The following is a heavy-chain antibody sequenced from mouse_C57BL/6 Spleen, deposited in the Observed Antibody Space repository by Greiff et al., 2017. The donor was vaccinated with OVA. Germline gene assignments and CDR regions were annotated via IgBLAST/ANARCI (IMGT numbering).Heavy chain of an antibody. V-gene: IGHV1-82*01. CDR3: ARTPDDYGSSYGYFDY. J-gene: IGHJ2*01. CDR1: GYAFSSSW. CDR2: IYPGDGDT. D-gene: IGHD1-1*01. Sequence: QVQLKESGPELVKPGASVKISCKASGYAFSSSWMNWVKQRPGKGLEWIGRIYPGDGDTNYNGKFKGKATLTAAKSTSTAYMQLSSLTSEDSAVYFCARTPDDYGSSYGYFDYWGQGTTLTVSS.